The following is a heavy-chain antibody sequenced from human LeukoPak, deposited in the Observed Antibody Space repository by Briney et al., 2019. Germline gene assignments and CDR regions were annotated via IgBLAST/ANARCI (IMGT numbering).Heavy chain of an antibody. V-gene: IGHV3-48*04. D-gene: IGHD4-17*01. J-gene: IGHJ6*02. CDR2: ISSSSTTI. Sequence: SGGSLRLSCAASGFTFSTYIMNWVRQAPGKGLEWVSYISSSSTTIYYADSVKGRFTISRDNAKNSLYLQINSLRAEDTAVYYCARGYGDYPPYYYGMDVWGQGTTVTVSS. CDR3: ARGYGDYPPYYYGMDV. CDR1: GFTFSTYI.